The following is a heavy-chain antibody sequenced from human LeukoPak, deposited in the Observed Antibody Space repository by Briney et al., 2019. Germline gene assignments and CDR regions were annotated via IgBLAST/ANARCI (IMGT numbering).Heavy chain of an antibody. J-gene: IGHJ4*02. CDR2: ISPDGGNT. CDR3: VPKGTEGY. CDR1: GFTFSSYA. V-gene: IGHV3-64D*06. Sequence: GGSLRLSCSASGFTFSSYAMHWVRQAPGKGLEYVSAISPDGGNTYYADSVKGRFSISRDNSKNPLYLQMSSLRPEDTAVYYCVPKGTEGYWGQGTLVTVSS.